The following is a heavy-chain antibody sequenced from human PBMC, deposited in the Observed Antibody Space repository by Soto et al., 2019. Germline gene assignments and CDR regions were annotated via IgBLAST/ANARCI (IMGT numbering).Heavy chain of an antibody. CDR1: GYTFTSYG. CDR3: ARDRCTTDKCYTHHFDV. J-gene: IGHJ6*02. V-gene: IGHV1-18*04. CDR2: ISVYTGNT. Sequence: QVQLVQSGGEVTKPGASVKVSCTSSGYTFTSYGVSWVRQAPGQGLEWRGWISVYTGNTKQAQKFQDRVTLTTEAFTGTASLELRSLRSDDTTVYHCARDRCTTDKCYTHHFDVWGQGTTVTVSS. D-gene: IGHD2-8*01.